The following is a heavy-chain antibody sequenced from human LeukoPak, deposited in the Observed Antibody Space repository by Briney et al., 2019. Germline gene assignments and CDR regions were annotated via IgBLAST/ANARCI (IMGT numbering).Heavy chain of an antibody. CDR1: GYTFTSFD. CDR2: MNANSGDT. Sequence: EGSVKVSCKASGYTFTSFDINWVRQATGQGLEWMGWMNANSGDTGYAQKFQGRVTMTRNTSISTAYMELSSLRSGDTAVFYCARGVPRYCRSPGRATTYICGVYWGQGTLVTVSS. CDR3: ARGVPRYCRSPGRATTYICGVY. J-gene: IGHJ4*02. D-gene: IGHD2-2*01. V-gene: IGHV1-8*01.